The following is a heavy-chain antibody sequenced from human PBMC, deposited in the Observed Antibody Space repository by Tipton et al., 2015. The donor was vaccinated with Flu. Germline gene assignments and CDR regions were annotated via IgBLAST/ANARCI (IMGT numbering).Heavy chain of an antibody. Sequence: GSLRLSCAASGFSFSNYAMNWVRQAPGKGLEWVAVVNAGGGTTYYADSVKGRFIISRDNSNNALHLQMNSLSAEDAAVYFCAKVHYASSYVRCPMDVWGQGTTVTVSS. D-gene: IGHD3-10*02. CDR3: AKVHYASSYVRCPMDV. J-gene: IGHJ6*02. V-gene: IGHV3-23*01. CDR1: GFSFSNYA. CDR2: VNAGGGTT.